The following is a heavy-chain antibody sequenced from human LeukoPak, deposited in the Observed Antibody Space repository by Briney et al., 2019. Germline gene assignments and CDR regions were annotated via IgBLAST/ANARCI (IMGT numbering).Heavy chain of an antibody. CDR3: ARYYYDSSAFYYFDY. D-gene: IGHD3-22*01. Sequence: GGALRLSCAASGVTLSSYSMNWVRQAPGEGPEWVSSISGSSSYIYYADSVMGRFTISRDNSKYSLYMQMNTLRADDTALYYCARYYYDSSAFYYFDYWGQGTLVTVSS. V-gene: IGHV3-21*01. CDR1: GVTLSSYS. CDR2: ISGSSSYI. J-gene: IGHJ4*02.